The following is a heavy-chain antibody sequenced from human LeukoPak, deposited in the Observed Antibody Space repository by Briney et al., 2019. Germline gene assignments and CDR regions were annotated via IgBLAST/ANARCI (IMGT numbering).Heavy chain of an antibody. V-gene: IGHV4-59*08. CDR1: GGSISSFY. Sequence: SETLSLTCAVSGGSISSFYWSWIRQPPGKGLEWIGYVFYTGDTNSNPSLKSRVTMSLDASKNQLSLRLTSVTAADTAVYYCARHPFATPFDHWGRGTLVTVSS. J-gene: IGHJ4*02. CDR3: ARHPFATPFDH. CDR2: VFYTGDT. D-gene: IGHD2-15*01.